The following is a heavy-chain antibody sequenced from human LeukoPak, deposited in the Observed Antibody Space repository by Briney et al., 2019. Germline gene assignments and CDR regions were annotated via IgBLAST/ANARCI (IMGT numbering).Heavy chain of an antibody. Sequence: ASVKVSCKASGYTFTSYGISWVRQAPGQGLEWMGWISAYNGNTNYAQKRQGRVTMTTDTSTSTAYMELRSLRSDDTAVYYCARGRYCGGDCYYVGMEHWGQGTLVTVSS. CDR3: ARGRYCGGDCYYVGMEH. D-gene: IGHD2-21*02. CDR1: GYTFTSYG. CDR2: ISAYNGNT. V-gene: IGHV1-18*01. J-gene: IGHJ1*01.